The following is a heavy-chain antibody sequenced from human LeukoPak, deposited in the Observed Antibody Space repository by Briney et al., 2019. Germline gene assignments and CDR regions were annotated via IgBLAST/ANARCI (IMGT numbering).Heavy chain of an antibody. V-gene: IGHV3-30*02. J-gene: IGHJ4*02. Sequence: GGSLRLSCAASGFSFSGYGMHWARQAPGKGLEWVAFIRYDSTIKYYGDSVKGRFTVSRDNSKNTMYLQMNSLRAEDTAVYYCASYCSTTSCYEVDYWGQGTLVTVSS. CDR1: GFSFSGYG. D-gene: IGHD2-2*01. CDR2: IRYDSTIK. CDR3: ASYCSTTSCYEVDY.